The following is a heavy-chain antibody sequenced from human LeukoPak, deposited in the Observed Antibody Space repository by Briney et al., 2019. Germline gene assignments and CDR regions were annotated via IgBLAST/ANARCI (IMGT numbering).Heavy chain of an antibody. CDR1: GITFSSYT. D-gene: IGHD3-10*01. CDR3: ARVKSPLWVLGDY. CDR2: ISYDGSNK. V-gene: IGHV3-30-3*01. J-gene: IGHJ4*02. Sequence: PGGSLRLSCAASGITFSSYTMHWVRQAPGKGLEWVAVISYDGSNKYYADSVKGRFTISRDNAKNSLYLQMNSLRAEDTAVYYCARVKSPLWVLGDYWGQGTLVTVSS.